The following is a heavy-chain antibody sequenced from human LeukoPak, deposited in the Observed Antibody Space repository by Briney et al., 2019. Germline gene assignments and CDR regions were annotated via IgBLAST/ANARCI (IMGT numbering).Heavy chain of an antibody. D-gene: IGHD6-19*01. Sequence: GSLRLSCAASGFTFSSYWMSWVRQAPGKGLEWIGETYHSGSTNYNSSLKSRVTISLDTSKNQFSLKLSSVTAADTAVYYCARGGWYPRAYYYYMDVWGKGTTVTISS. CDR2: TYHSGST. V-gene: IGHV4-34*01. J-gene: IGHJ6*03. CDR1: GFTFSSYW. CDR3: ARGGWYPRAYYYYMDV.